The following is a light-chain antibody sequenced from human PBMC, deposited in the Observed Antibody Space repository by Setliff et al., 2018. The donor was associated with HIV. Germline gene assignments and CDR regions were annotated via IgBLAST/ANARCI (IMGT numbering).Light chain of an antibody. CDR3: CSYAGPTYV. J-gene: IGLJ1*01. Sequence: QSALAQPRSVSGSPGQSVTFSCTGSSNDIGGYDYVSWYQQHPGKAPKLTIFDVTKRPSGVPDRFSGSKSGSTASLTISGLQADDEAVYYCCSYAGPTYVFGSGTKVTV. CDR1: SNDIGGYDY. V-gene: IGLV2-11*01. CDR2: DVT.